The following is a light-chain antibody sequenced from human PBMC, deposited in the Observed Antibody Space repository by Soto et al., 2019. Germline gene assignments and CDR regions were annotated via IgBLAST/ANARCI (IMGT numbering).Light chain of an antibody. CDR1: SSDVGGYNY. V-gene: IGLV2-14*01. Sequence: QSALTQAASVSGSPGQSITISCTGTSSDVGGYNYVSWYQQHPGKAPKLMIYDVSNRPSGVSNRFSGSKSGNAASLTISGRQAEDEADYYCSSYTSSSTLVVFGTGTKLTVL. CDR2: DVS. CDR3: SSYTSSSTLVV. J-gene: IGLJ1*01.